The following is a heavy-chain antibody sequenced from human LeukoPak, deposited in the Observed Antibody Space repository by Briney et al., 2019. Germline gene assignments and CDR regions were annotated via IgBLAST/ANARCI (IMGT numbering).Heavy chain of an antibody. CDR3: AKGGNGYCTNGICSPRVVAAIDY. V-gene: IGHV3-23*01. CDR2: ISGSGGST. D-gene: IGHD2-8*01. Sequence: PGGSLRLSCAASGFTFSNFAVSWVRQAPGKGLEWVSAISGSGGSTYYADSVKGRFTISRDNSKNTLYLQMNSLRAEDTAVYYCAKGGNGYCTNGICSPRVVAAIDYWGQGTLVTVSS. CDR1: GFTFSNFA. J-gene: IGHJ4*02.